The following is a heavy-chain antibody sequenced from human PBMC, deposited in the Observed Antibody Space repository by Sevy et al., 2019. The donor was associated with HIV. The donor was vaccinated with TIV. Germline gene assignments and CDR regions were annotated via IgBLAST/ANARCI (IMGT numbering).Heavy chain of an antibody. CDR3: VRADPAQHFDS. CDR1: GDTFTNDY. V-gene: IGHV1-46*01. J-gene: IGHJ4*02. CDR2: IDPSAGNA. Sequence: ASVKVSCKPSGDTFTNDYMHWVRQAPGQGLEWMGIIDPSAGNASYAEKFQGRVTMAWDTSTTTLYMDLSSLRSGDTAVYYCVRADPAQHFDSWGQGTLVTVSS.